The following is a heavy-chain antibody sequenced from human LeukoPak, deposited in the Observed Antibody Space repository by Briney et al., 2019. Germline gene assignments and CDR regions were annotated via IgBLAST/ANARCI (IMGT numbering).Heavy chain of an antibody. V-gene: IGHV1-24*01. Sequence: APVKVSCKVSGYTLTELSMHWVRQAPGKGLEWMGGFDPEDGETIYAQKFQGRVTMTEDTSTDTAYMELSSLRSEDTAVYYCATGLRDYSNYPIDYWGQGTLVTVSS. D-gene: IGHD4-11*01. CDR3: ATGLRDYSNYPIDY. CDR1: GYTLTELS. J-gene: IGHJ4*02. CDR2: FDPEDGET.